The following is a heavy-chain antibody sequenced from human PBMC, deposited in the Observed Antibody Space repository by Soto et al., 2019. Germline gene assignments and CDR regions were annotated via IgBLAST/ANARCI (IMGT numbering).Heavy chain of an antibody. J-gene: IGHJ6*02. V-gene: IGHV3-30-3*01. CDR3: AREVEEFVLMVYVRGDYYYGMDV. Sequence: PGGSLRLSCAASGFTFSSYAMHWVRQAPGKGLEWVAVISYDGSNKYYADSVKGRFTISRDNSKNTLYLQMNSLRAEDTAVYYCAREVEEFVLMVYVRGDYYYGMDVWGQGTTVTVSS. CDR2: ISYDGSNK. CDR1: GFTFSSYA. D-gene: IGHD2-8*01.